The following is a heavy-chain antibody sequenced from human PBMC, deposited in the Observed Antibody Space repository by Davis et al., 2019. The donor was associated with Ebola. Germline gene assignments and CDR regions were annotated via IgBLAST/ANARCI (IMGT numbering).Heavy chain of an antibody. CDR3: AREELWFGELLFGWFDP. Sequence: GESLKISCAASGFTFSSYWMSWVRQAPGKGLEWVANIKQDGSEKYYVDSVKGRFTISRDNAKNSLYLQMNSLRVEDTAVYYCAREELWFGELLFGWFDPWGQGTLVTVSS. J-gene: IGHJ5*02. V-gene: IGHV3-7*03. CDR1: GFTFSSYW. D-gene: IGHD3-10*01. CDR2: IKQDGSEK.